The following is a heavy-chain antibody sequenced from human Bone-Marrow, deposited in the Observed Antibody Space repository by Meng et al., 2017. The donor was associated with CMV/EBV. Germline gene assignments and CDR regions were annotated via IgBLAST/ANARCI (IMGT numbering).Heavy chain of an antibody. V-gene: IGHV4-59*12. Sequence: SETLSLTCTVSGGSISSYYWSWIRQPPGKGLEWIGYIYYSGSTNYNPSLKSRVTISVDTSKNQFSLKLSSVTAADTAVYYCARTPLLLWFGELGFDYWGQGKLVTVSS. J-gene: IGHJ4*02. CDR1: GGSISSYY. D-gene: IGHD3-10*01. CDR2: IYYSGST. CDR3: ARTPLLLWFGELGFDY.